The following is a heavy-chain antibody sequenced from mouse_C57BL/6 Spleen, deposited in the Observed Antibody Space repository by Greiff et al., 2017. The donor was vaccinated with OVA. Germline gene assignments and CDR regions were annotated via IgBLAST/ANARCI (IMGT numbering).Heavy chain of an antibody. CDR2: ILPGSGST. V-gene: IGHV1-9*01. CDR3: ARGAMGSPAWFAY. CDR1: GYTFTGYW. J-gene: IGHJ3*01. Sequence: VQLQQSGAELMKPGASVKLSCKATGYTFTGYWIEWVKQRPGHGLEWIGEILPGSGSTKYNEKFKGKATFTADTSYTTAYMQLSSLTTDDSAIYYCARGAMGSPAWFAYWGQGTLVTVSA. D-gene: IGHD4-1*01.